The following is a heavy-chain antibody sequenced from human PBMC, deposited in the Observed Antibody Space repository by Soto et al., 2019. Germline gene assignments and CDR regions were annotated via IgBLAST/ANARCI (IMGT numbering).Heavy chain of an antibody. D-gene: IGHD6-19*01. J-gene: IGHJ4*02. CDR1: GFTFRTYG. V-gene: IGHV3-30*18. Sequence: GGSLRLSCAASGFTFRTYGMHWVRQAPGKGLEWVAFISDDGSQRYYGDSVKGRFTISRDNSKNTLSLRMISLRTEDTSVYYCPKEAPGGWHFFDTWGQVTLSAVSS. CDR2: ISDDGSQR. CDR3: PKEAPGGWHFFDT.